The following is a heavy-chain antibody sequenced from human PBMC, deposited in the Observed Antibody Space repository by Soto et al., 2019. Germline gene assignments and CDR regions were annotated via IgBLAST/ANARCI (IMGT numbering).Heavy chain of an antibody. CDR2: ISAYNGNT. J-gene: IGHJ3*02. Sequence: GASVKVSCKASGYTFTSYGISWVRQAPGQGLEWMGWISAYNGNTNYAQKLQGRVTMTTDTSTSTAYMELRSLRSDDTAVYYCALRGGLGMRWITGAFDIWGQGKMVTVSS. CDR3: ALRGGLGMRWITGAFDI. CDR1: GYTFTSYG. V-gene: IGHV1-18*01. D-gene: IGHD3-16*01.